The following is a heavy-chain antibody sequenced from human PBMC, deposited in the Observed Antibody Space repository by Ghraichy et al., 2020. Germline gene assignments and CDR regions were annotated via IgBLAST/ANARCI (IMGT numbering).Heavy chain of an antibody. CDR3: AKDAHLPIVGAGVNFDL. V-gene: IGHV3-23*01. CDR1: GFTFSSYA. Sequence: GGSLRLSCAASGFTFSSYAMSWVRQAPGKGLEWVSAISGSGGSTYYADSVKGRFTISRDNSKNTLYLQMNSLRAEDTAVYYCAKDAHLPIVGAGVNFDLWGRGTLVTVSS. J-gene: IGHJ2*01. D-gene: IGHD1-26*01. CDR2: ISGSGGST.